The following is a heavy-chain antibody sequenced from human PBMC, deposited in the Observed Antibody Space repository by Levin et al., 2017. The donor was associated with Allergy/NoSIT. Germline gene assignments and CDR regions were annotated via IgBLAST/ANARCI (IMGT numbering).Heavy chain of an antibody. CDR3: ARYYYDFSGYYYVGYYYYGMDV. Sequence: ASVKVSCKASGYTFTSYGISWVRQAPGQGLEWMGWISAYNINTNYAQKLQGRVTMTTDTSTSTAYMELRSLRSDDTAVYYCARYYYDFSGYYYVGYYYYGMDVWGQGTTVTVSS. CDR1: GYTFTSYG. J-gene: IGHJ6*02. D-gene: IGHD3-22*01. V-gene: IGHV1-18*01. CDR2: ISAYNINT.